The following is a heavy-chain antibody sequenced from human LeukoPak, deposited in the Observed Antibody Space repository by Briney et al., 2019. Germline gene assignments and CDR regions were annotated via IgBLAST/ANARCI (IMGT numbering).Heavy chain of an antibody. CDR3: ARDLVVPAAIAYWYAFDV. J-gene: IGHJ3*01. CDR2: IYYSGST. V-gene: IGHV4-59*01. Sequence: SETLSLTCTGSGVSISSYYWSWIRQPPGKGLEWIEYIYYSGSTNYNPSLKSRVTISVDTSKNQFSLKLSSVTAADTAVYYCARDLVVPAAIAYWYAFDVWGQGTMVTVSS. CDR1: GVSISSYY. D-gene: IGHD2-2*01.